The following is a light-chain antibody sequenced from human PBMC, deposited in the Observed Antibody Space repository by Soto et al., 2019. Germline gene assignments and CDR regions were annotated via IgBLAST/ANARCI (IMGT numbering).Light chain of an antibody. V-gene: IGLV2-11*01. CDR1: SSDVGGYKS. CDR3: CSYAGSYTYV. J-gene: IGLJ1*01. Sequence: QSALTQPRSVSGSPGQSVTVSCTGSSSDVGGYKSVSRFQHHPGKAPQLMIYAVTKRPPGVPDRFSGSKSGNTASLTISGLQAEDEADYYCCSYAGSYTYVFGTGTKVTVL. CDR2: AVT.